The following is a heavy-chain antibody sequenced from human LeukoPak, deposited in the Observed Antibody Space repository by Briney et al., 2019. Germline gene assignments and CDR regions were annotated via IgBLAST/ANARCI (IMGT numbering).Heavy chain of an antibody. Sequence: GGSLRLSCAASGFTFSSYAMHWVRQAPGKGLGWVAVISYDGSNKYYADSVKGRFTISRDNSKNTLYLQMNSLRAEDTAVYYCARDGRGWFGELFAFDIWGQGTMVTVSS. J-gene: IGHJ3*02. CDR3: ARDGRGWFGELFAFDI. V-gene: IGHV3-30*04. CDR1: GFTFSSYA. CDR2: ISYDGSNK. D-gene: IGHD3-10*01.